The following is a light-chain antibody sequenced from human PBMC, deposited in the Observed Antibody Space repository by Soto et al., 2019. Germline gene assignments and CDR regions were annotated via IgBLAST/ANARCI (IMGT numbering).Light chain of an antibody. CDR2: EIS. CDR3: MQTIQAPYA. V-gene: IGKV2D-29*01. CDR1: QSLLHSDGRTY. Sequence: DIVMTQTPLSLSVTPGQPASISCKSSQSLLHSDGRTYLCWYMQKPGQPPQLLIYEISSRFSGVPDRFRGSGSGTDFTLEISRVEAEDVGVYYCMQTIQAPYAFGQGTKLEIK. J-gene: IGKJ2*01.